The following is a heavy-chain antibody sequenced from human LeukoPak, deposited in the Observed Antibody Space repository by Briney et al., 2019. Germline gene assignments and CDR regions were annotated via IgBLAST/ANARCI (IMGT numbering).Heavy chain of an antibody. Sequence: PSETLSLTCTVSGGSISGYYWSWIRQPPGKGLEWIGYIYYSGSTNYNPSLKSRVTISVDTSKNQFSLKLSSVTAADTAVYYCARLVVPAAMGNPWFDPWGQGTLVTVSS. CDR2: IYYSGST. V-gene: IGHV4-59*01. CDR3: ARLVVPAAMGNPWFDP. D-gene: IGHD2-2*01. CDR1: GGSISGYY. J-gene: IGHJ5*02.